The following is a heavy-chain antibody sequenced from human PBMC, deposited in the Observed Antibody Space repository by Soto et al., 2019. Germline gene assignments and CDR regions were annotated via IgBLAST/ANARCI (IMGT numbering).Heavy chain of an antibody. CDR3: TRHSVDY. CDR2: IRAKAYSYAT. J-gene: IGHJ4*02. V-gene: IGHV3-73*01. Sequence: EVQLVESGGGLVQPGGSLKISCAASGFTFSDAALHWVRQASGKGLEWVGRIRAKAYSYATAYAASVKGRFTISRDDSKNTAYLQMNSLKTEDTAVYYCTRHSVDYWGQGTLVTVSS. CDR1: GFTFSDAA.